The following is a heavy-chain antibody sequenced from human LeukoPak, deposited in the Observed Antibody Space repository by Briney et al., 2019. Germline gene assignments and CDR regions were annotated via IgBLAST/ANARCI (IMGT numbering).Heavy chain of an antibody. CDR2: MYTGGST. CDR1: GDTIRSYY. Sequence: SETLSLTCTVSGDTIRSYYWSWIRPPAGKGLEWVGRMYTGGSTNYNPSLKSRVTMSGDTSKNQVSLRLTSVTAADTAVYYCARGSRSGWPIHWGQGTLVTVSS. CDR3: ARGSRSGWPIH. J-gene: IGHJ4*02. D-gene: IGHD6-25*01. V-gene: IGHV4-4*07.